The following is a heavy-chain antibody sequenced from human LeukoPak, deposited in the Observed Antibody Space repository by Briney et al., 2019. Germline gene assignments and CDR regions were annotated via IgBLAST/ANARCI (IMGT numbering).Heavy chain of an antibody. Sequence: GGSLRLSSAAPGFTFRYYWIHWVRQVPGKGLVWLSRINTDGSRTNYADAVKDRFSMSKDNAKNTVHLQMNSLTPEDTAVYFCSRVEVGPTYFDLGGEGTLVTVSS. CDR1: GFTFRYYW. CDR2: INTDGSRT. CDR3: SRVEVGPTYFDL. J-gene: IGHJ4*02. V-gene: IGHV3-74*01. D-gene: IGHD1-26*01.